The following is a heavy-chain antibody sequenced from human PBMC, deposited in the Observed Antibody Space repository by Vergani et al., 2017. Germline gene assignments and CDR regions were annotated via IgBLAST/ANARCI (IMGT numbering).Heavy chain of an antibody. CDR2: SYSGGST. CDR1: GFTVSSNY. CDR3: GGSGSYREINY. V-gene: IGHV3-53*02. Sequence: EVQLVETGGGLIQPGGSLRLSCAASGFTVSSNYMSWVRQAPGKGLEWVSVSYSGGSTYYADSVKGRFTISRDNSKNTLYLQMNSLRAEDTAVYYCGGSGSYREINYWGQGTLVTVSS. J-gene: IGHJ4*02. D-gene: IGHD3-10*01.